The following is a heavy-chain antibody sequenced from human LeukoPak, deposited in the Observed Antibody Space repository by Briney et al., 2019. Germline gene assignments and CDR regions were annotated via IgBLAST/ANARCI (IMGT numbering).Heavy chain of an antibody. CDR3: ARRKWFGESDFDY. CDR1: GGSISSGDYY. Sequence: SETLSLTCTVSGGSISSGDYYWSWIRQPPGKGLEWIGYIYYSGSTYYNPSLKSRVTISVDASKNQFSLRLSSVTAADTAVYYCARRKWFGESDFDYWGQGTLVTVSS. J-gene: IGHJ4*02. V-gene: IGHV4-30-4*08. D-gene: IGHD3-10*01. CDR2: IYYSGST.